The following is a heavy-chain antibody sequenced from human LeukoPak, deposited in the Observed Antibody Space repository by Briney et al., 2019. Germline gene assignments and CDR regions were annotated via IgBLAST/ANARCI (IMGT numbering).Heavy chain of an antibody. V-gene: IGHV3-7*01. CDR1: GIIFNHYW. Sequence: PGGSLRLSCAASGIIFNHYWMSWVRQVPGKGLEWVANIKEDGSEKNYVDSVKGRFIISRDNARNSVYLQMNSLRAEDTAVYYCARRGWQFDSWGQGTLVTVSS. CDR3: ARRGWQFDS. D-gene: IGHD2-15*01. J-gene: IGHJ4*02. CDR2: IKEDGSEK.